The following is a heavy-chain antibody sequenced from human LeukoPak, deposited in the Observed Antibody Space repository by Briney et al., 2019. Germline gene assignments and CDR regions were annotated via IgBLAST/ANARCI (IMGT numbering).Heavy chain of an antibody. D-gene: IGHD2-15*01. CDR3: ASISKLLPTPYYMDV. CDR2: IYYSGTT. Sequence: SETLSLTCTVSGGSISSSSYFWGWIRQPPGKGLEWIGTIYYSGTTYYNPSLKSRVTISVDTSKNQFSLKLSSVTAADTAVYYCASISKLLPTPYYMDVWGKGTTVTVS. V-gene: IGHV4-39*01. CDR1: GGSISSSSYF. J-gene: IGHJ6*03.